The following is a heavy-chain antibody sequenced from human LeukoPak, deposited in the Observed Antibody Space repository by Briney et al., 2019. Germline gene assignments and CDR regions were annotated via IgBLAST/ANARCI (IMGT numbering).Heavy chain of an antibody. CDR3: AKVSHRGGRLGIAVAGRSVGGDLEN. J-gene: IGHJ4*02. Sequence: GGSLRLSCAASGFTFSSYAMSWVRQAPGKGLEWVSAISGSGGSTYYADSVKGRFTISRDNSKNTLYLQMNSLRAEDTAVYYCAKVSHRGGRLGIAVAGRSVGGDLENWGQGTLVTVSS. CDR1: GFTFSSYA. D-gene: IGHD6-19*01. V-gene: IGHV3-23*01. CDR2: ISGSGGST.